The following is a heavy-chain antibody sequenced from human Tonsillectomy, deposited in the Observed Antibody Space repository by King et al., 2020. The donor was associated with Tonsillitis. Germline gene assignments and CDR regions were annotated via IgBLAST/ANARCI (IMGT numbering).Heavy chain of an antibody. D-gene: IGHD6-19*01. CDR1: GFPFRSYG. CDR3: ARERLYDRGWGIDN. CDR2: ISFDGRT. V-gene: IGHV3-33*05. J-gene: IGHJ4*02. Sequence: VQLVESGGGVVQPGGSLRLSCAASGFPFRSYGMHWVRQAPGKGLEWVAVISFDGRTKYADAVKGRFTISRDNSMNTLYLQLNSLRVEDTAVYYYARERLYDRGWGIDNWGQGTLVTVSS.